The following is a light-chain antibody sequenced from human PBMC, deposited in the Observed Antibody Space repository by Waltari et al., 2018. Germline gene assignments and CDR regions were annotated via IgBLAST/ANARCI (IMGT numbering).Light chain of an antibody. CDR2: EDT. J-gene: IGLJ3*02. CDR1: DIGSKS. Sequence: SYVLTQPPSVSVAPGKTARITCGGNDIGSKSVHWYQQKTGRAPVLVVYEDTERPSGLPERFSGSNSGSTATLTISGVEAGDEADDSCQLWDSTSDHPGVFGGGTKLTVL. CDR3: QLWDSTSDHPGV. V-gene: IGLV3-21*03.